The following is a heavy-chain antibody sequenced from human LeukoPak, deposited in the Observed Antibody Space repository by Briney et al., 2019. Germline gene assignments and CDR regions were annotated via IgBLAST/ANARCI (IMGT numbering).Heavy chain of an antibody. CDR3: TRHLRAVAGGRYFDY. CDR2: IYHNGGT. Sequence: SETLSLTCTVSGGSISGYYWSWIRQPPGKGLEWIGYIYHNGGTNYNPSLQSRLIISVDTSKNQFSLRLSSLTAADTAVYYCTRHLRAVAGGRYFDYWGQGTQVTVSS. D-gene: IGHD6-19*01. V-gene: IGHV4-59*08. J-gene: IGHJ4*02. CDR1: GGSISGYY.